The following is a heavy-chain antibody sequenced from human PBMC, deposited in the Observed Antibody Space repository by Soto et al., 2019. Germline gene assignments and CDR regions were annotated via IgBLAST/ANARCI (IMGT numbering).Heavy chain of an antibody. J-gene: IGHJ6*02. CDR2: ISGSGGST. Sequence: PGGSLRLSCAASGFTFSSYAMSWVRQAPGKGLEWVSAISGSGGSTYYADSVKGRFTISRDNSKNTLYLQMNSLRAEDTAVYYCAKGSDVVPAAIAYYYYYAMDVWARGTTVTVSS. CDR3: AKGSDVVPAAIAYYYYYAMDV. CDR1: GFTFSSYA. V-gene: IGHV3-23*01. D-gene: IGHD2-2*01.